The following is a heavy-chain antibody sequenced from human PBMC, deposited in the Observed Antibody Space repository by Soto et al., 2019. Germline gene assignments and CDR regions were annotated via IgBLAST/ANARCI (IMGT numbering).Heavy chain of an antibody. CDR1: GDSISSYY. D-gene: IGHD2-2*01. V-gene: IGHV4-59*01. CDR3: ARGCSSTTFPFDY. J-gene: IGHJ4*02. Sequence: QVQLQESGPGLVKPSETLSLTSRVSGDSISSYYWSWIRQPPGKGLEWIGYIYCSGSTNYNPSLKSRVTISVDTSKNQVSLKLSSLTAADTAVYYCARGCSSTTFPFDYWGQGALVTVSS. CDR2: IYCSGST.